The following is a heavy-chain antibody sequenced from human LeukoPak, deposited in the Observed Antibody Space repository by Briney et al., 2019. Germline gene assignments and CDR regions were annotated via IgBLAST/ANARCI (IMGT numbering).Heavy chain of an antibody. D-gene: IGHD4-17*01. CDR3: AKEALTAPYTLRIELDY. CDR2: IKEDGSAQ. Sequence: GGSLRLSCAASGFTFNSYWMSWVRQAAGKGLEWVANIKEDGSAQYYVDSVKGRFTISRDNAKNTLYLQMNSLRAEDTAVYYCAKEALTAPYTLRIELDYWGQGTLVTVSS. J-gene: IGHJ4*02. V-gene: IGHV3-7*01. CDR1: GFTFNSYW.